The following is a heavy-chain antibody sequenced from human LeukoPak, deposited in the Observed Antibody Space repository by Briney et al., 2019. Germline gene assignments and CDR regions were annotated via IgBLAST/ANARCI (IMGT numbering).Heavy chain of an antibody. J-gene: IGHJ4*02. CDR3: ARVFNSWYPFDY. CDR1: GFTFSIYW. D-gene: IGHD6-13*01. CDR2: INQVGSEK. Sequence: SGGSLRLSCAASGFTFSIYWMLWVRQAPGKGLEWVANINQVGSEKYYVDSVKGRFTISRDNAKNSLFLQMNSLRAEDTAVYYCARVFNSWYPFDYCVQGTLVTVSS. V-gene: IGHV3-7*05.